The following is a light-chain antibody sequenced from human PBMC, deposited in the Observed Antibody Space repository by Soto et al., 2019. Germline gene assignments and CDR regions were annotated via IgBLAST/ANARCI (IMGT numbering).Light chain of an antibody. J-gene: IGKJ1*01. CDR1: QSVSSGY. CDR3: QQYRSSSP. Sequence: EIVLTQSPGTLSLSPGERVTLSCRASQSVSSGYLAWYQQKPGQPPRLLIFGAATRATGIPGRFSGSGSGTDFTLTISRLEPEDFAVYYCQQYRSSSPFGQGTKVEIK. CDR2: GAA. V-gene: IGKV3-20*01.